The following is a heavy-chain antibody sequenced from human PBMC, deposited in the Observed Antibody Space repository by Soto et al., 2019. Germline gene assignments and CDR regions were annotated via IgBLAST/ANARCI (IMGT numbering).Heavy chain of an antibody. Sequence: QVQLVQSGAEVKKPGSSVKVSCKASGGTFSSYAISWVRQAPGQGLEWMGGIIPIFGTANYAQKFQGRVKITGDKSTRTAYMELSSLRSEDTAVYYCARGYYYDSSGYYYDSFDYWGQGTLVNVSS. CDR1: GGTFSSYA. CDR2: IIPIFGTA. D-gene: IGHD3-22*01. V-gene: IGHV1-69*06. J-gene: IGHJ4*02. CDR3: ARGYYYDSSGYYYDSFDY.